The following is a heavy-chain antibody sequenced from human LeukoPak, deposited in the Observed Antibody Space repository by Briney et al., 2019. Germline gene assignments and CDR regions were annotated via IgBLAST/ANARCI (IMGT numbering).Heavy chain of an antibody. D-gene: IGHD5-12*01. J-gene: IGHJ4*02. CDR1: GGSFSGYY. CDR3: AREQNSGYAIFDY. CDR2: INHSGST. Sequence: PSETLSLTCAVYGGSFSGYYWSWIRQPPGKGLEWIGEINHSGSTNYNPSLKSRVTISVDTSKNQFSLKLSSVTAADTAVYYCAREQNSGYAIFDYWGQGTLVTVSS. V-gene: IGHV4-34*01.